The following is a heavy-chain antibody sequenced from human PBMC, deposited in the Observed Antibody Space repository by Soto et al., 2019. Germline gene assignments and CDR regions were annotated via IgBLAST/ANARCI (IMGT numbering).Heavy chain of an antibody. Sequence: GGSLRLSCAASGFTFSSYGMHWVRQAPGKGLEWVAVISYDGSNKYYADSVKGRFTISRDNSKNTLYLQMNSLRAEDTAVYYCAKGIDSSGWRTGFTYYYYYGMDVWGQGTTVTVAS. CDR2: ISYDGSNK. J-gene: IGHJ6*02. CDR1: GFTFSSYG. D-gene: IGHD6-19*01. V-gene: IGHV3-30*18. CDR3: AKGIDSSGWRTGFTYYYYYGMDV.